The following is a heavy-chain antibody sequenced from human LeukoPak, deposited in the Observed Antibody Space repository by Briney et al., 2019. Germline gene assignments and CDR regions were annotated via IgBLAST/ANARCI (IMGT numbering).Heavy chain of an antibody. D-gene: IGHD2-15*01. CDR3: ARDLGSEHSS. V-gene: IGHV3-48*03. J-gene: IGHJ4*02. CDR1: GFTFSSYE. CDR2: ISSSGSTI. Sequence: GGSLRLSCAASGFTFSSYEMNWVRQAPGKGLEWVSYISSSGSTIYYADSVKGRFTISRDNAKNSLYLQMNSLRAEDTAVYYCARDLGSEHSSWGQGTLVTVSS.